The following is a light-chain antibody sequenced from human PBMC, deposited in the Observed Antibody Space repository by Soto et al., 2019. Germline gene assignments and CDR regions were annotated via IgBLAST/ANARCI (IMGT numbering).Light chain of an antibody. CDR2: AAS. CDR3: QQKNSSPPP. J-gene: IGKJ5*01. Sequence: DIQMTQSPSSLSASIGDRVTITCRASQGINNYLAWFQQKPGRAPKSLIYAASSLQSGVPSKFRGVVSGKDSPPTINTLHPEVFATYYCQQKNSSPPPSAQGTQLEIK. V-gene: IGKV1-16*02. CDR1: QGINNY.